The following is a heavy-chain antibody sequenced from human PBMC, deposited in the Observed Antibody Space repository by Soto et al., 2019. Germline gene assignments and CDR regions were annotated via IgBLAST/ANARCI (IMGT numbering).Heavy chain of an antibody. Sequence: PSETLSLTCTVSGCSVSSADWNWSWIRQTPGKGLEWIGHIYEGGRTYSNPSLMSRATISVDTSKNQFFLKLSSVTAADTAVYYCARGLRIQVWRNWFDPWGQGTLVTVSS. J-gene: IGHJ5*02. CDR1: GCSVSSADWN. CDR3: ARGLRIQVWRNWFDP. D-gene: IGHD5-18*01. V-gene: IGHV4-30-4*08. CDR2: IYEGGRT.